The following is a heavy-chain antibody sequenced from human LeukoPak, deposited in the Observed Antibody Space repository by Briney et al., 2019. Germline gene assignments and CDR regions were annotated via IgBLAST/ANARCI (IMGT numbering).Heavy chain of an antibody. CDR1: GFTFSTYW. V-gene: IGHV3-74*01. D-gene: IGHD3-10*01. J-gene: IGHJ4*02. CDR3: ATDVPAITIFGY. Sequence: GGSLRLSCAASGFTFSTYWMHWVRQAPGTGLVWVSLINSDGSSTNYADSVKGRFTISRDNAKNTLYLQMNSLRAEDTAVYYCATDVPAITIFGYWGQGTLVTVSS. CDR2: INSDGSST.